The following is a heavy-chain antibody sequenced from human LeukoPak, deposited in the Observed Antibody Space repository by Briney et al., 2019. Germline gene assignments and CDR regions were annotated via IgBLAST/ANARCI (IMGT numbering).Heavy chain of an antibody. D-gene: IGHD1-14*01. Sequence: GGSLSLSVAASEFTFGSYAMSWARKPPGKGLEGVSAISGSGGSTYYADSVKGRFTISRDNSKNTLYLQMNSLRAEDTAVYYCAKDRLNSGAFDIWGQGTMVTVSS. CDR3: AKDRLNSGAFDI. J-gene: IGHJ3*02. V-gene: IGHV3-23*01. CDR1: EFTFGSYA. CDR2: ISGSGGST.